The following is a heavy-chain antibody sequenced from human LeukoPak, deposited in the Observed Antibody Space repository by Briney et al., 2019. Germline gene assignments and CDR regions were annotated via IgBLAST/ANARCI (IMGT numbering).Heavy chain of an antibody. V-gene: IGHV3-20*04. J-gene: IGHJ4*02. D-gene: IGHD4-17*01. CDR1: GFTFDAYG. CDR3: ARVSQSYDYGDYEDY. Sequence: GRSLRLSCAASGFTFDAYGMSWVRQAPGKGLEWVSGIIWNGGSTGYADSVKGRFTISRDNAKNSLYLQMNSLRAEDTALYYCARVSQSYDYGDYEDYWGQGTLVTVSS. CDR2: IIWNGGST.